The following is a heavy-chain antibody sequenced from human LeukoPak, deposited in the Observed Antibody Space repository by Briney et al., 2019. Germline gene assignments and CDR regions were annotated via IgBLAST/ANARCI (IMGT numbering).Heavy chain of an antibody. Sequence: SETLSLSCTVSGGSISSYYWSWIRQPPGKGLEWIGYIYYRGSTNYNPSLKSRVTISVDTSKNQFSLRLTSVTAADTAMYYCARYWGPYDNSGAYFDYWGQGTLVTVSS. CDR2: IYYRGST. D-gene: IGHD3-22*01. CDR3: ARYWGPYDNSGAYFDY. J-gene: IGHJ4*02. CDR1: GGSISSYY. V-gene: IGHV4-59*01.